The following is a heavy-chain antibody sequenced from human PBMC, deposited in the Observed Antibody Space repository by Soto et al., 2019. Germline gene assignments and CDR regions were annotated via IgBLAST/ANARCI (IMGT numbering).Heavy chain of an antibody. J-gene: IGHJ5*02. CDR2: INAGNGNT. V-gene: IGHV1-3*01. CDR1: GYTFTSYA. D-gene: IGHD6-13*01. Sequence: ASVKVSCKASGYTFTSYAMHWVRQAPGQRLEWMGWINAGNGNTKYSQKFQGRVSITRDTSASTAYMELSSLRSEDTAVYYCARAGIAAAGPYIPRARWFDPWGQGTLGTVSA. CDR3: ARAGIAAAGPYIPRARWFDP.